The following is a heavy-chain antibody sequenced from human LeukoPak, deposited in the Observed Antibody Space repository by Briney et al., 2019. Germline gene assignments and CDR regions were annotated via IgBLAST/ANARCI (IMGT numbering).Heavy chain of an antibody. Sequence: GRSLRLSCAASGFTFSSYGMHWVRQAPGKGLEWVAVISYDGSNTYYVDSVKGRFTISRDNSKNTLSLQINSLRGEDTAVYYCAKDPSSGWYEAQFDFWGQGTLVTVSS. CDR3: AKDPSSGWYEAQFDF. J-gene: IGHJ4*02. CDR2: ISYDGSNT. D-gene: IGHD6-19*01. CDR1: GFTFSSYG. V-gene: IGHV3-30*18.